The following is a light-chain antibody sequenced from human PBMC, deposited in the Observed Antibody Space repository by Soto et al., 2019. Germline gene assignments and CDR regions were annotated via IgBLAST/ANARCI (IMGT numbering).Light chain of an antibody. J-gene: IGKJ1*01. CDR2: WAS. Sequence: DIVMTQSPDSLAVSLGERATINCKSSLSVLYSSDNKNYLAWYQQKPGQPPKLLIYWASTRESGVPDRFSGSGSGTDFTLTISSLQAEDGALYYCQQYYTAPTFGQGTKVEIK. V-gene: IGKV4-1*01. CDR3: QQYYTAPT. CDR1: LSVLYSSDNKNY.